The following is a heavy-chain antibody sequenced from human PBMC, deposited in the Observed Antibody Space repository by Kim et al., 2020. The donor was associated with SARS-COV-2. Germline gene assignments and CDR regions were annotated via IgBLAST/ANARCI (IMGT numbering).Heavy chain of an antibody. CDR2: ISGSGGST. CDR1: GFTFSSYA. V-gene: IGHV3-23*01. J-gene: IGHJ6*02. D-gene: IGHD6-6*01. Sequence: GGSLRLSCAASGFTFSSYAMSWVRQAPGKGLEWVSAISGSGGSTYYADSVKGRFTISRDNSKNTLYLQMNSLRAEVTAVYYCAKDRAARTEYYYYGMDVWGQGTTVTVSS. CDR3: AKDRAARTEYYYYGMDV.